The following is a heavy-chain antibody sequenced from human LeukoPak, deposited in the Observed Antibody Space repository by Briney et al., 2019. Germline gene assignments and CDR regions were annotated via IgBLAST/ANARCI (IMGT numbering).Heavy chain of an antibody. CDR1: GYTFTGYY. CDR3: ARGGGIQLWPKYYYYMDV. J-gene: IGHJ6*03. V-gene: IGHV1-2*02. Sequence: ASVKVSCKASGYTFTGYYMHWVRQAPGQGLEWMGWINPNSGGTNYAQKLQGRVTMTRDTSISTAYMELSRLRSDDTAVYYCARGGGIQLWPKYYYYMDVWGKGTTVTISS. CDR2: INPNSGGT. D-gene: IGHD5-18*01.